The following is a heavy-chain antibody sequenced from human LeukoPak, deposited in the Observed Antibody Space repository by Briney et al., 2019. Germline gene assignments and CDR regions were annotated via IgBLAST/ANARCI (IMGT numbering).Heavy chain of an antibody. V-gene: IGHV3-23*01. CDR3: ANLGLRVFDY. Sequence: PGGSLRLSCAASGFTFSSYAMSWVRQAPGKGLEWVSGISTSGGRTYYADSVKGRFTISRDNSKNTLYLQMNSLRAEDTAVYYCANLGLRVFDYWGQGTLVTVSS. CDR2: ISTSGGRT. J-gene: IGHJ4*02. CDR1: GFTFSSYA.